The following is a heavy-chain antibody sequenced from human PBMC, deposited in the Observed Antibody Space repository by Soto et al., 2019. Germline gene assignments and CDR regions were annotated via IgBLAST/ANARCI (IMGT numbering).Heavy chain of an antibody. CDR2: INQDGSEK. V-gene: IGHV3-7*03. Sequence: EVQLVESGGGLVQPGGSLRLSCAASGFTFSSYWMIWVRQAPGKGLEWVSNINQDGSEKFYVDSVKGRFTISRDNAKKSLYLQMNTLGGEDTAVYYCGRDGSSSWYSYYYNGMDVWGQGTTVTVSS. D-gene: IGHD6-13*01. J-gene: IGHJ6*02. CDR1: GFTFSSYW. CDR3: GRDGSSSWYSYYYNGMDV.